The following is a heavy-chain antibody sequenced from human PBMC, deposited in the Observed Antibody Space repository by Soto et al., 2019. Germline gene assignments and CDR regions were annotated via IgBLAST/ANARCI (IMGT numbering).Heavy chain of an antibody. Sequence: ATLKLSCKASGYGFTNSDVSCVRQATGQGLEWMGWMNPGSGDTGYAQKFQGRVTMTRDISIATAYMELSSLRSDDTAIYYCARMETFGSLNWFDPWGQGTLVTVSS. CDR3: ARMETFGSLNWFDP. D-gene: IGHD3-16*01. CDR2: MNPGSGDT. CDR1: GYGFTNSD. J-gene: IGHJ5*02. V-gene: IGHV1-8*01.